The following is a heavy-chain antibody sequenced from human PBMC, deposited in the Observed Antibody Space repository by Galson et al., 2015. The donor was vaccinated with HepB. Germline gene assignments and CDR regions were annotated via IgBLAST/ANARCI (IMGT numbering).Heavy chain of an antibody. V-gene: IGHV3-33*01. CDR2: IWYDGSNK. D-gene: IGHD1-7*01. J-gene: IGHJ4*02. CDR3: ARGELELTYYFDY. CDR1: GFTFSSYG. Sequence: SLRLSCAASGFTFSSYGMHWVRQAPGKGLEWVAVIWYDGSNKYYADSVKGRFTISRDNSKNTLYLQMNSLRAEDTAVYYCARGELELTYYFDYWGQGTLVTVSS.